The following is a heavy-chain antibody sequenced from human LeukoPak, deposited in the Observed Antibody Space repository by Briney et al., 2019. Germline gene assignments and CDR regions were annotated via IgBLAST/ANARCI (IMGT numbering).Heavy chain of an antibody. CDR3: ARRSISYWYFDL. V-gene: IGHV5-51*01. Sequence: GESLKISCKGSGYSFTSYWIGWVRLMPGKGLEWMGIIYPGDSDTRYSPSFQGQVTISADKSINTAYLQWSSLRASDTAMYYCARRSISYWYFDLWGRGTLVTVSS. D-gene: IGHD6-13*01. CDR2: IYPGDSDT. CDR1: GYSFTSYW. J-gene: IGHJ2*01.